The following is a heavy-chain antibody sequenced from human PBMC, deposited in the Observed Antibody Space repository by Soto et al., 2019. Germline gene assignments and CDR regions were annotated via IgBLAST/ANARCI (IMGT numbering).Heavy chain of an antibody. Sequence: GESLKISCKGSGYSFTRYWIGWVRQMPGKGLEWMGIIYPGDSDTRYSPSFQGQVTISADKSISTAYLQWSSLKASDTAMYYCARDSSGYYSPGNGMDVWGQGTTVTVSS. V-gene: IGHV5-51*01. D-gene: IGHD3-22*01. J-gene: IGHJ6*02. CDR1: GYSFTRYW. CDR3: ARDSSGYYSPGNGMDV. CDR2: IYPGDSDT.